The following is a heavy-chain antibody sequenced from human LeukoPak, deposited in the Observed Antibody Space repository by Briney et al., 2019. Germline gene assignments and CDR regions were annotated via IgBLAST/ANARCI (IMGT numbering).Heavy chain of an antibody. D-gene: IGHD3-3*01. Sequence: GGSLRLSCAASGFTFSSYWMRWGRQAPGKGLEWVANIKQDGSEKYYVHSVKGRFTISRDNAKNSLYLQMNSLRAEDTAVYYCARDPSYDFWSGYYPYYYYYYMDVWGKGTTVTVSS. CDR2: IKQDGSEK. CDR1: GFTFSSYW. V-gene: IGHV3-7*01. CDR3: ARDPSYDFWSGYYPYYYYYYMDV. J-gene: IGHJ6*03.